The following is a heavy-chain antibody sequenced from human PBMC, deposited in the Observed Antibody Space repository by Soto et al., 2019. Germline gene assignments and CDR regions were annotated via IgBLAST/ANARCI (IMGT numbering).Heavy chain of an antibody. CDR3: AKSPVTTEGSFDY. J-gene: IGHJ4*02. CDR1: GFTFFSFA. Sequence: SPRLSCGAPGFTFFSFALGWVRPAPGEGVGGVSAISGSGGSTYYADSVKGRFTISRDNSKNTLYLQMNSLRAEDTAVYYCAKSPVTTEGSFDYWGQGTLVTVSS. D-gene: IGHD4-17*01. V-gene: IGHV3-23*01. CDR2: ISGSGGST.